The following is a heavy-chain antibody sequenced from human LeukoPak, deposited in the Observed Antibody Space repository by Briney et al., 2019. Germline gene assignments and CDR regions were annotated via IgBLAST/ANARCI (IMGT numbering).Heavy chain of an antibody. V-gene: IGHV3-21*01. Sequence: NAGGSLRLSCAASGFTFSSYSMNWVRQAPGKGLEWVSSISSSSSYIYYADSVKGRFTISRDNAKNSLYLQMNSLRAEDTAVYYCARPLLDWYFDLWGRGTLVTVSS. J-gene: IGHJ2*01. CDR1: GFTFSSYS. CDR3: ARPLLDWYFDL. CDR2: ISSSSSYI.